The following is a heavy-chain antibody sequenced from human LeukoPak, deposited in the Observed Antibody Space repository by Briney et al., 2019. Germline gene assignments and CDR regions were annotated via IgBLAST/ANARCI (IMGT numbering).Heavy chain of an antibody. Sequence: GGSLRLSCAASGFTFSSYGMHWVRQAPGKGLEWVAVISYDGSNKYYADSVKGRFTISRGNSKNTLYLQMNSLRAEDTAVYYCAKDDDGSGSYYVDYWGQGTLVTVSS. CDR3: AKDDDGSGSYYVDY. V-gene: IGHV3-30*18. CDR2: ISYDGSNK. J-gene: IGHJ4*02. D-gene: IGHD3-10*01. CDR1: GFTFSSYG.